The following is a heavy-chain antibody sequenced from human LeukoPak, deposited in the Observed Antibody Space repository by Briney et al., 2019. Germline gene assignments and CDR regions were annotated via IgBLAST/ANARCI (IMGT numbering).Heavy chain of an antibody. Sequence: PSETLSLTCAVYGGSFSGYYWSWIRQPPGKGLEWNGEINHSGSTNYNPSLKSRVTISVDTSKNQFSLKLSSVTAADTAVYYCAGEYSSSWYSGFDYWGQGTLVTVSS. J-gene: IGHJ4*02. D-gene: IGHD6-13*01. CDR1: GGSFSGYY. V-gene: IGHV4-34*01. CDR2: INHSGST. CDR3: AGEYSSSWYSGFDY.